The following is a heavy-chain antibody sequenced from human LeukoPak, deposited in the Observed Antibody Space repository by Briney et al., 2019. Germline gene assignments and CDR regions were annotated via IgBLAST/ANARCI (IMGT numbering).Heavy chain of an antibody. D-gene: IGHD1-26*01. Sequence: SETLSLTCTVSGGSISSSSYYWGWIRQPPGKGLEWIGSIYYSGSSYYNPSLKSRVTISMDTSKNQVSLKVSSVIAADTAVYFCARLGTTGRSNFDYWGQGTLVTVSS. V-gene: IGHV4-39*07. CDR3: ARLGTTGRSNFDY. CDR2: IYYSGSS. J-gene: IGHJ4*02. CDR1: GGSISSSSYY.